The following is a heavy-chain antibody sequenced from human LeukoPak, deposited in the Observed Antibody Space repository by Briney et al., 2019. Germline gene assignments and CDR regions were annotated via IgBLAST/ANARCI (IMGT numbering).Heavy chain of an antibody. CDR2: INWNGGST. V-gene: IGHV3-20*04. D-gene: IGHD5-18*01. J-gene: IGHJ4*02. CDR3: GRDNSYGYDY. Sequence: GGSLRLSCAASGFTFDDYGMSWVRQAPRKGLEWVSGINWNGGSTGYADSVKGRFTISRDNAKNSLYMQMNSLRAEDTALYYCGRDNSYGYDYWGQGILVSVSS. CDR1: GFTFDDYG.